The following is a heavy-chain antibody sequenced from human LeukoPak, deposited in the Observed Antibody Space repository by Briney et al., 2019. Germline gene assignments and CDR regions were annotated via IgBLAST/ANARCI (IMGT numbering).Heavy chain of an antibody. CDR3: ARDKAPFDL. V-gene: IGHV4-34*01. J-gene: IGHJ2*01. CDR1: GGSFSGYY. Sequence: PSETLSLTCAVYGGSFSGYYWSWIRQPPGKGLEWIGEINHSGSTNYNPSLKSRVTMSVDTSKNQFSLKLSSVTAADTAVYYCARDKAPFDLWGRGTLVTVSS. CDR2: INHSGST. D-gene: IGHD6-6*01.